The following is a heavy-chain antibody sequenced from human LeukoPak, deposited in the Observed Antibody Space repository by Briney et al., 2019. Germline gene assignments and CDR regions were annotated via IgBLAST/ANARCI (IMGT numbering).Heavy chain of an antibody. V-gene: IGHV4-34*01. CDR1: GGSISGYY. Sequence: SETLSLTCTVSGGSISGYYWSWIRQPPGKGLEWIGEINHSGSTNYNPSLKSRVTISVDTSKNQFSLKLSSVTAADTAVYYCARHRMGLLDYWGQGTLVTVSS. CDR3: ARHRMGLLDY. J-gene: IGHJ4*02. CDR2: INHSGST.